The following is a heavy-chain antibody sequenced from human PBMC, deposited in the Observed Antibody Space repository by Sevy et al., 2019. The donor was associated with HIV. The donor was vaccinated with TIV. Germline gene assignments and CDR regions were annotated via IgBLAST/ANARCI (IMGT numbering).Heavy chain of an antibody. CDR1: RFTFSRYA. Sequence: GGSLRLSCAASRFTFSRYAMHWVRQAPGKGLEWLGPISYNGNYTYYADSVKGRFTISRDNSKNTLYLQMNSLRAEDTAVYYCARDAGATNSGDYIWAFDYWGRGTLVTVSS. J-gene: IGHJ4*02. D-gene: IGHD3-3*01. CDR2: ISYNGNYT. CDR3: ARDAGATNSGDYIWAFDY. V-gene: IGHV3-30-3*01.